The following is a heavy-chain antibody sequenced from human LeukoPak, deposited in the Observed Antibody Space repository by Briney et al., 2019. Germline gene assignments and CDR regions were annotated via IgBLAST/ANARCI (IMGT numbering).Heavy chain of an antibody. V-gene: IGHV1-69*04. CDR3: ARADDYYYGMDV. J-gene: IGHJ6*02. CDR2: IIPILGIA. Sequence: SVKVSCKASGGTFSSYAISWVRQAPGQGLEWMGRIIPILGIANYAQKFQGRVTITADKSTSTAYVELSSLRSEDTAVYYCARADDYYYGMDVWGQGTTVTVSS. CDR1: GGTFSSYA.